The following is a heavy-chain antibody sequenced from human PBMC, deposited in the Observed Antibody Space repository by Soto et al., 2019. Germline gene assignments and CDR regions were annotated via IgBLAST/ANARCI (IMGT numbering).Heavy chain of an antibody. D-gene: IGHD3-16*01. Sequence: ESGPTLVNPTETLTLTCTFSGFSLSTSGVGVAWIRQPPGKALEWLALIYWDDDQRFSPSLRSRLTVAKDTSRNQVVLTMTNVDPVDTATYYCAHTYVWGSSTPHYYWGQGILVTVSS. V-gene: IGHV2-5*02. J-gene: IGHJ4*02. CDR2: IYWDDDQ. CDR1: GFSLSTSGVG. CDR3: AHTYVWGSSTPHYY.